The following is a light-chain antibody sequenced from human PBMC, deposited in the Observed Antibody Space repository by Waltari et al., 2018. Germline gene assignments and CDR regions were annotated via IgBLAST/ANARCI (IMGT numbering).Light chain of an antibody. CDR2: DAS. V-gene: IGKV3-11*01. CDR1: QSLGSY. CDR3: QHRANSWT. Sequence: EIVLTQSPATLSLFLGERVTLSCRASQSLGSYLAWYQQKPGLPPRFLIYDASNRATGIPARFSGSGSGTDFTLTISSLEPEDFAVYFCQHRANSWTFGQGTKVEIK. J-gene: IGKJ1*01.